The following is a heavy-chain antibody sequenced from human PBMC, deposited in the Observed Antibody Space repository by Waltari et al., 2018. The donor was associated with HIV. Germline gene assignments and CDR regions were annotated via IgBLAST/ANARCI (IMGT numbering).Heavy chain of an antibody. V-gene: IGHV3-21*01. CDR3: ARDPSATMTTWSYYFDY. Sequence: EVQLVESGGGLVKPGGSLRLSCAASGFSFSSHSMNWVRQAPGKGLEWISSIDRSGASIYYRDSIRGRFTISRDNAKNSLYLQMDRLRAEDTAVYYCARDPSATMTTWSYYFDYWGQGTLVTVSS. D-gene: IGHD4-17*01. J-gene: IGHJ4*02. CDR1: GFSFSSHS. CDR2: IDRSGASI.